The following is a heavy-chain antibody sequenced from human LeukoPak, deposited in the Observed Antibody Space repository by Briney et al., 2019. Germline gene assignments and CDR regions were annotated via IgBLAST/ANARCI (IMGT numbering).Heavy chain of an antibody. CDR1: GGSISSSNW. CDR3: ASGGALTGYYSGLEAFDI. D-gene: IGHD3-9*01. V-gene: IGHV4-4*02. J-gene: IGHJ3*02. CDR2: IYHSGST. Sequence: SGTLSLTCAVSGGSISSSNWWSWVRQPPGKGLEWIGEIYHSGSTNYNPSLKSRVTISVDKSKNQFSLKLSSVTAADTAVYYCASGGALTGYYSGLEAFDIWGQGTMVTVSS.